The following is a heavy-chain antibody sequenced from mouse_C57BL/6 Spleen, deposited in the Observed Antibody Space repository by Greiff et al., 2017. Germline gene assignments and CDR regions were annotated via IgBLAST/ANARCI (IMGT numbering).Heavy chain of an antibody. CDR3: ARRDYDGIAMDY. CDR1: GFTFSDYG. J-gene: IGHJ4*01. V-gene: IGHV5-17*01. Sequence: EVQVVESGGGLVKPGGSLKLSCAASGFTFSDYGMHWVRQAPEKGLEWVAYISSGSSTIYYAETVKGRFTISRDNAKNTLFLQMTSLRSEDTAMYYCARRDYDGIAMDYWGQGTSVTVSS. CDR2: ISSGSSTI. D-gene: IGHD2-4*01.